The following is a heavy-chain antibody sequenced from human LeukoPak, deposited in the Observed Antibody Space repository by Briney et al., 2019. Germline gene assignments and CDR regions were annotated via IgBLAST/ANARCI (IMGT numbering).Heavy chain of an antibody. Sequence: SVKVSCKASGGTFSSYAISWVRQAPGQGLEWMGGIIPIFGTANYAQKFQGRVTITTDESTSTAYMELSSLRSEDTVVYYCARDNYAGANWFDPWGQGTLVTVSS. CDR2: IIPIFGTA. V-gene: IGHV1-69*05. CDR1: GGTFSSYA. J-gene: IGHJ5*02. D-gene: IGHD1-7*01. CDR3: ARDNYAGANWFDP.